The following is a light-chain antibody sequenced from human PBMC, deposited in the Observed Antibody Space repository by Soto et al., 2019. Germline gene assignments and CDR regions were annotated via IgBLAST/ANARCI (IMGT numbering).Light chain of an antibody. CDR1: QSIGRY. CDR3: QQTSSPPWT. CDR2: AAY. V-gene: IGKV1-39*01. Sequence: DIQLTQSPSSLSASVGDSVAITCRASQSIGRYLNWYQQKPGSAPKLLIYAAYSLQSGAPSRFSGGGSGTDFTLDITSLQPEDFATYFCQQTSSPPWTFGQGTKVDFK. J-gene: IGKJ1*01.